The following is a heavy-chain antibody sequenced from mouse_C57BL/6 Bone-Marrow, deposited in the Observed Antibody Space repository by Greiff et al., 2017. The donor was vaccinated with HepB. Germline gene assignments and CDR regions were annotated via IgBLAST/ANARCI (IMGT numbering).Heavy chain of an antibody. Sequence: VQLQQSGPELVKPGASVKISCKASGYTFTDYYMNWVKQSHGKSLEWIGDINPNNGGTSYNQKFKGKATLTVDKSSSTAYMELRSLTSEDSAVYYCARSGTPTGFAYWGQGTLVTVSA. CDR1: GYTFTDYY. J-gene: IGHJ3*01. V-gene: IGHV1-26*01. D-gene: IGHD4-1*01. CDR2: INPNNGGT. CDR3: ARSGTPTGFAY.